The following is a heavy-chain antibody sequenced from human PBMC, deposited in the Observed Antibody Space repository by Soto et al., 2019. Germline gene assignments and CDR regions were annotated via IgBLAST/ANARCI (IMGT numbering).Heavy chain of an antibody. Sequence: SETLPLTCTVSGGSTGSGGYYWSWIRQHPGKGLEWIGYIYYSGSTNYNPSLKSRVTISVDKSKDQFSLKLSSVTAADTAVYYCARVAAAGTRFDYWGQGTLVTVSS. D-gene: IGHD6-13*01. CDR2: IYYSGST. V-gene: IGHV4-31*03. J-gene: IGHJ4*02. CDR1: GGSTGSGGYY. CDR3: ARVAAAGTRFDY.